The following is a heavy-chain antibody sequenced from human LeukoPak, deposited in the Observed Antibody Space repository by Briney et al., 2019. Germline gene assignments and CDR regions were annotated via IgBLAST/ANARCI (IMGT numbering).Heavy chain of an antibody. V-gene: IGHV4-61*02. Sequence: SETLSLTCTVSGGSISSGRNYWSWIRQPAGKGLEWIGRIYTSGSTNYNPSLKSRVTMSVDTSKNQFSLKLSSVTAADTAVYYCARDRYYYDSSGYSHRLDYWGQGTLVTVSS. CDR3: ARDRYYYDSSGYSHRLDY. D-gene: IGHD3-22*01. CDR2: IYTSGST. CDR1: GGSISSGRNY. J-gene: IGHJ4*02.